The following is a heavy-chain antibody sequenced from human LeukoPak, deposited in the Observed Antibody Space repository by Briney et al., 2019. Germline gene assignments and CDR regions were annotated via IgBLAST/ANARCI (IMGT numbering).Heavy chain of an antibody. CDR1: GGSLNTYI. CDR3: ARERDHGYSYGFVLDS. V-gene: IGHV4-4*07. J-gene: IGHJ4*02. Sequence: PETLSHTPTQSGGSLNTYIRTCVRQSVRKGRGWRGRTYHSGPTNYSCPLYNPYRSSRVTMSVEGAKNQFSLRLKSVTAADKAVYFCARERDHGYSYGFVLDSWGQGRLVTVSS. D-gene: IGHD5-18*01. CDR2: TYHSGPT.